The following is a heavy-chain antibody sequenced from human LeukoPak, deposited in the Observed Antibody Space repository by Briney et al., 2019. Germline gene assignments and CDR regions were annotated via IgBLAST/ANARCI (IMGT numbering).Heavy chain of an antibody. CDR1: GFTFSSYA. D-gene: IGHD3-22*01. CDR2: ISGSGGST. Sequence: GGSLRLSCAASGFTFSSYAMSWVRQAPGRGLEWVSAISGSGGSTYYADSVKGRFTISRDNSKNTLYLQMNSLRAEDTAVYYCAKDRDYYDSSGYYYLFDYWGQGTLVTVSS. J-gene: IGHJ4*02. CDR3: AKDRDYYDSSGYYYLFDY. V-gene: IGHV3-23*01.